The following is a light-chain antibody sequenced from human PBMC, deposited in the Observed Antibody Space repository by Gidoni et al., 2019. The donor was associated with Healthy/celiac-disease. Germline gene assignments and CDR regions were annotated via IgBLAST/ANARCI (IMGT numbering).Light chain of an antibody. CDR1: QGISSY. CDR3: QQLNSYPLT. CDR2: AAS. Sequence: DIQLTQSPSFLSASVGDRVTITCRASQGISSYLAWYQQNPGKAPKLLIYAASTLQSGVPSRFSCTGSWTEFTLTISSLQPEDFATYYCQQLNSYPLTFGGGTKVEIK. V-gene: IGKV1-9*01. J-gene: IGKJ4*01.